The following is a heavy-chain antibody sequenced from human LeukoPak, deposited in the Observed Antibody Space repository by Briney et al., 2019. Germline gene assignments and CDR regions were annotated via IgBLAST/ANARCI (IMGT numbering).Heavy chain of an antibody. Sequence: ASVKVSCKASGYTFTGYFMHWVRQAPGQGLEWMGWINPYSGDTNYAQKFQGRVTMTRDTSISTAFMELSRLRSDDTAVYYCARAEGSNDRMSWGQGTLVTVSS. V-gene: IGHV1-2*02. CDR1: GYTFTGYF. CDR3: ARAEGSNDRMS. J-gene: IGHJ5*02. D-gene: IGHD3-22*01. CDR2: INPYSGDT.